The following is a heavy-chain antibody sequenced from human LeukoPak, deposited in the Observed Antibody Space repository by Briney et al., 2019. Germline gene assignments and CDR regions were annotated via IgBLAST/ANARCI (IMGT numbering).Heavy chain of an antibody. Sequence: RTGGSLRLSCAASGFTFSSYAMNWVRQAPGKGLEWVSYISSSIDTIYYADSVKGRFTISRDNAKNSLHLQMNSLRPEDTAVYYCARGLGTHMAKGGRYYDYWGQGTLVTVSS. J-gene: IGHJ4*02. CDR3: ARGLGTHMAKGGRYYDY. CDR1: GFTFSSYA. CDR2: ISSSIDTI. V-gene: IGHV3-48*01. D-gene: IGHD3-22*01.